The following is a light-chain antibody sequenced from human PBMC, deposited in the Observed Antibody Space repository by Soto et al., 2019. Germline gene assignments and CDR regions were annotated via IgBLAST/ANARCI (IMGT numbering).Light chain of an antibody. CDR1: QSVSKW. Sequence: DIQMTQSPSTLSASVGDRVTITCRASQSVSKWLAWYQQKPGKAPNLLIYEASTLQSGVPSRLSGSGSGTEFTLTISSLQPDDFATYHCQQYIYFAPGTFGGGPNVEVK. CDR3: QQYIYFAPGT. J-gene: IGKJ4*01. V-gene: IGKV1-5*03. CDR2: EAS.